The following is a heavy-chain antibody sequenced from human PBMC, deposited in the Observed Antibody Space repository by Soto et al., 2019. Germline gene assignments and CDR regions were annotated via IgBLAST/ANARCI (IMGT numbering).Heavy chain of an antibody. Sequence: GGSLRLSCSASGFTFSSYAMHWVRQAPGKGLEYVSAISSNGGSTYYADSVKGRFTISRDNSKNTLYLQMSSLRAEDTAVYYCVKGLSPIAAAAHFDYWGQGTLVTVSS. CDR2: ISSNGGST. V-gene: IGHV3-64D*09. J-gene: IGHJ4*02. D-gene: IGHD6-13*01. CDR3: VKGLSPIAAAAHFDY. CDR1: GFTFSSYA.